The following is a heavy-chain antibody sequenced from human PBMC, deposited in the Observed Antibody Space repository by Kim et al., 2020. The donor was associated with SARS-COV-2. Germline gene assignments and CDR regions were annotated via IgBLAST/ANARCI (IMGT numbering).Heavy chain of an antibody. CDR2: ISAYNGNT. Sequence: ASVKVSCKASGYTFTSYGISWVRRAPGQGLEWMGWISAYNGNTNYAQKLQGRVTMTTDTSTSTAYMELRSLRSDDTAVYYCARAIVVVVAATAYYYYYGMDVWGQGTTVTVSS. V-gene: IGHV1-18*01. CDR1: GYTFTSYG. D-gene: IGHD2-15*01. J-gene: IGHJ6*02. CDR3: ARAIVVVVAATAYYYYYGMDV.